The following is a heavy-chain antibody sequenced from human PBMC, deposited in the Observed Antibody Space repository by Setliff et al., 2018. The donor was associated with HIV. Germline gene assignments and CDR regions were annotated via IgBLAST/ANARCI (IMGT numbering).Heavy chain of an antibody. V-gene: IGHV1-18*01. CDR2: INVYNGDT. CDR3: ARALSVAEWFDP. D-gene: IGHD6-19*01. Sequence: ASVKVSCKASGYPFSNFGVSWVRQAPGQGLEWMAWINVYNGDTNFALKFQGRVTLTTDTSTSTAYMDLRSLRFDDTAVYYCARALSVAEWFDPWGQGTLVTVSS. CDR1: GYPFSNFG. J-gene: IGHJ5*02.